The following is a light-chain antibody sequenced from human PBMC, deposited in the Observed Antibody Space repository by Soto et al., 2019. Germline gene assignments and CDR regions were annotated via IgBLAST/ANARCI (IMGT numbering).Light chain of an antibody. J-gene: IGLJ2*01. CDR2: YDS. Sequence: SYELTQPPSVSVAPGKTARISCGGNNIASKSVHWYQQKPDQAPLLVIYYDSDRPSGIPERFSGSNSGNTATLTISRVEAGDEADYYCQVWDSSSDHVIFGGGTKVTVL. V-gene: IGLV3-21*04. CDR1: NIASKS. CDR3: QVWDSSSDHVI.